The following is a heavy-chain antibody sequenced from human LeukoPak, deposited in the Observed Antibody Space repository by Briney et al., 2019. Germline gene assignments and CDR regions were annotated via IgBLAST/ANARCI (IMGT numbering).Heavy chain of an antibody. D-gene: IGHD2-15*01. CDR2: MNPNSGNT. Sequence: ASVKVSCKASGYTFTSYDINWVRQATGQGLEWMGWMNPNSGNTGYAQEFQGRVTMTRNTSISTAYMELSSLRSEDTAVYYCARGGVAGEFDAFDIWGQGTMVTVSS. CDR3: ARGGVAGEFDAFDI. CDR1: GYTFTSYD. V-gene: IGHV1-8*01. J-gene: IGHJ3*02.